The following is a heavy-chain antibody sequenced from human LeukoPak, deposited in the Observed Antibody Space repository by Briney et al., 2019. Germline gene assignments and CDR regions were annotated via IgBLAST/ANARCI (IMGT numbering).Heavy chain of an antibody. CDR1: GGSISSGSYY. CDR2: IYHSGST. CDR3: ASLLITTVTTGSFDY. D-gene: IGHD4-11*01. Sequence: SETLSLTCTVSGGSISSGSYYWSWIRQPPGKGLEWIGSIYHSGSTYYDPSLKSRVTISVDTSKNQFSLKLSSVTAADTAVYYCASLLITTVTTGSFDYWGQGTLVTVSS. V-gene: IGHV4-39*07. J-gene: IGHJ4*02.